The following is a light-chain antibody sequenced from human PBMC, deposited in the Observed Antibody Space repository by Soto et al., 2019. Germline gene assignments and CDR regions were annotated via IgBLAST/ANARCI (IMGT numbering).Light chain of an antibody. Sequence: DVVMTQSPLSLPVTLGQPASISCRSSQSLVYSDGITYLNWFQQRPGQSPRRLIYKVSNRDSGVPDRFSGSGSGTDFTLKISRVEAEDVGIYYCMQATPWPWGFGQGTKVEIK. CDR3: MQATPWPWG. J-gene: IGKJ1*01. CDR2: KVS. V-gene: IGKV2-30*01. CDR1: QSLVYSDGITY.